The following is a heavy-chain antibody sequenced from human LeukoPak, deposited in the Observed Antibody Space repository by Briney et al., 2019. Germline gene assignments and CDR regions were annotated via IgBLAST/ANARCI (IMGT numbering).Heavy chain of an antibody. Sequence: PGGSLRLSCAASGFTFRSYAMSWVRQAPGKGLEWVSGISGNGGSTYYADSVKGRFTIPRDNSKNTLYLQVNSLRADDTAVYYCAREGYCAAGVCSSGYWGQGTLVTVSS. CDR1: GFTFRSYA. J-gene: IGHJ4*02. CDR2: ISGNGGST. D-gene: IGHD2-8*02. V-gene: IGHV3-23*01. CDR3: AREGYCAAGVCSSGY.